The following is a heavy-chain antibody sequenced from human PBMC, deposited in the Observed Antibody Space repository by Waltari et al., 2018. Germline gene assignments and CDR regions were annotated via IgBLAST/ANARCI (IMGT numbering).Heavy chain of an antibody. D-gene: IGHD3-10*01. Sequence: DVQLVESGGGSVQPGGSLRLSCAASGFTLSDYWMHWVRQAPGKGLGWVARIQINGIKKMYADSVKGRVSIMRDNAKNTVVLEMSTLRVEDTAVYYCAREGKSETLDFWGQGTLVTVSS. V-gene: IGHV3-74*03. CDR2: IQINGIKK. CDR1: GFTLSDYW. J-gene: IGHJ4*02. CDR3: AREGKSETLDF.